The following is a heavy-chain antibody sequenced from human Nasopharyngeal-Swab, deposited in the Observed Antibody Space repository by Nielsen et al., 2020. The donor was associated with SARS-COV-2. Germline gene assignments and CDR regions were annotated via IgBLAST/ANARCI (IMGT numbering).Heavy chain of an antibody. D-gene: IGHD1-26*01. V-gene: IGHV3-48*03. CDR1: GFTFSSYA. CDR2: ISSSGSTI. CDR3: ARASLSGSSTGRRAFDI. Sequence: GGSLRLSCAASGFTFSSYAMNWVRQAPGKGLEWVSYISSSGSTIYYADSVKGRFTISRDNAKNSLYLQMNSLRAEDTAVYYCARASLSGSSTGRRAFDIWGQGTMVTVSS. J-gene: IGHJ3*02.